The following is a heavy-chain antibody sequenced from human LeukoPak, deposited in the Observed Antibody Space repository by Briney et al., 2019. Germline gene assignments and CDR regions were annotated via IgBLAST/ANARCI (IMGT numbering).Heavy chain of an antibody. D-gene: IGHD4-23*01. Sequence: SETLSLTCTVSGYSISSGYYWGWIRQPPGKGLEWIGSIYHSGSTNYNPSLKSRVTISVDTSKNQFSLKLSSVTAADTAVYYCARARRGYGGNYFDYWGQGTLVTVSS. CDR1: GYSISSGYY. CDR2: IYHSGST. V-gene: IGHV4-38-2*02. CDR3: ARARRGYGGNYFDY. J-gene: IGHJ4*02.